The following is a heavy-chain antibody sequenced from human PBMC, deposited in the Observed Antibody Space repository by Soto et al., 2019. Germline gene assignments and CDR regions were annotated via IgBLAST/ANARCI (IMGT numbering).Heavy chain of an antibody. V-gene: IGHV1-69*06. J-gene: IGHJ6*02. CDR3: ARWGGYDFWSGYGMDV. Sequence: QVQLVQSGAEVKKPGSSVKVSCKASGGTFSSYAISWVRQAPGQGLEWMGGINPIFGTANYAQKFQGRVTITADKSTSTAYMELSSLRSEDTAVYYCARWGGYDFWSGYGMDVWGQGTTVTVSS. CDR1: GGTFSSYA. D-gene: IGHD3-3*01. CDR2: INPIFGTA.